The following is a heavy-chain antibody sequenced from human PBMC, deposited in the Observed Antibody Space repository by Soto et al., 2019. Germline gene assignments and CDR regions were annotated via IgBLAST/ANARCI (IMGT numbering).Heavy chain of an antibody. CDR1: GFTFSSYS. Sequence: PGGSLRLSCAASGFTFSSYSMNWVRQAPGKGLEWVSSISSSSSYIYYADSVKGRFTISRDNAKNSLYLQMNSLRAEDTAVYYCARFKDGQLEHYYGMDVWGQGTTVTVSS. CDR3: ARFKDGQLEHYYGMDV. J-gene: IGHJ6*02. V-gene: IGHV3-21*01. D-gene: IGHD6-6*01. CDR2: ISSSSSYI.